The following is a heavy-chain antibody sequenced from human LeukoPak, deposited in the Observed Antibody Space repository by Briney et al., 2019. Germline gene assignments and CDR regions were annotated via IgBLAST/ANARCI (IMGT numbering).Heavy chain of an antibody. CDR1: GFTFSSYA. D-gene: IGHD3-22*01. V-gene: IGHV3-23*01. Sequence: GGSLRLSCAASGFTFSSYAMSWVRQAPGKGLEWVSAISGSGGSTYYADSVKGRFTISRDNSKNTLYLQMNSLRAEDTAVYYCAEDSSGYSYYYYYYMDVWGKGTTVTVSS. CDR3: AEDSSGYSYYYYYYMDV. J-gene: IGHJ6*03. CDR2: ISGSGGST.